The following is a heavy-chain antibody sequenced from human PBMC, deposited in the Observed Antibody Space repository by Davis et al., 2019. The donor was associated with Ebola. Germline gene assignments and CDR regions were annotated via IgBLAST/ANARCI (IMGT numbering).Heavy chain of an antibody. D-gene: IGHD1-14*01. J-gene: IGHJ4*02. CDR3: ARSEPPDY. CDR2: ISNDGSKK. Sequence: GESLKISCAASGFTFSNYGMHWVRQAPGKGLEWVAVISNDGSKKHYGDFVKGRFAISRDNSKKTLYLQMNSLRAEDTAVYYCARSEPPDYWGQGTLVTVSS. V-gene: IGHV3-30*03. CDR1: GFTFSNYG.